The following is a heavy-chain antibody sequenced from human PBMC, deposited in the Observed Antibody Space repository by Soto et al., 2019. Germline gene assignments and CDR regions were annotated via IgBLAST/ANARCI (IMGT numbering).Heavy chain of an antibody. CDR1: GFTFSSYG. CDR3: ARDLTYYDFWSGYSPEAYGMDV. J-gene: IGHJ6*02. CDR2: IWYDGSNK. V-gene: IGHV3-33*01. D-gene: IGHD3-3*01. Sequence: LRLSCAASGFTFSSYGMHWVRQAPGKGLEWVAVIWYDGSNKYYADSVKGRFTISRDNSKNTLYLQMNSLRAEDTAVYYCARDLTYYDFWSGYSPEAYGMDVWGQGTTVTVSS.